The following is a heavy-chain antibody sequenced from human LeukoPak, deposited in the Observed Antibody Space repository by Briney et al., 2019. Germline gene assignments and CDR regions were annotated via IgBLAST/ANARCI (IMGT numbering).Heavy chain of an antibody. CDR2: IVVGSANT. CDR1: GFTFTNSA. D-gene: IGHD6-13*01. CDR3: ARLRYSSHESYYYYGMDV. V-gene: IGHV1-58*01. Sequence: ASVKVSCKASGFTFTNSAVQWVRQARGQRLEWIGWIVVGSANTNYAQKFQERVTITRDTSTSTAYMELSSLRSEDTAVYYCARLRYSSHESYYYYGMDVWGQGTTVTVSS. J-gene: IGHJ6*02.